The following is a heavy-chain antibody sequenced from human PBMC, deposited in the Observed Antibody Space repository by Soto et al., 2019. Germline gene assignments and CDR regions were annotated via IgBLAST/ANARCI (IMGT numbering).Heavy chain of an antibody. J-gene: IGHJ6*01. CDR2: IYYSGST. CDR3: ARDVLPDSSSPPYYYGMDV. D-gene: IGHD6-6*01. Sequence: PSETLGFTCTFSGGSISSGSCCWSWIRQPPGKGLEWIGYIYYSGSTNYNPSLKSRVTISVDTSKNQFSLKLSSVTAADTAVYYCARDVLPDSSSPPYYYGMDVWGQGTTVTVSS. V-gene: IGHV4-61*01. CDR1: GGSISSGSCC.